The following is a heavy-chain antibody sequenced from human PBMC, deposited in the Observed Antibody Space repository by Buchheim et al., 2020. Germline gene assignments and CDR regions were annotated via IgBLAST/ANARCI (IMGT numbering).Heavy chain of an antibody. CDR2: LESKTDGGTT. D-gene: IGHD6-19*01. J-gene: IGHJ4*02. CDR1: GFTFSNAW. Sequence: EVQLVESGGGLVKPGGSLRVSCAASGFTFSNAWMNWVRQAPGKGLEWVGRLESKTDGGTTDYAAPVKGRFTISRDDSKNTLYLQMNSLKTEDTAVYYCTKVRNSGWYWGQGTL. V-gene: IGHV3-15*07. CDR3: TKVRNSGWY.